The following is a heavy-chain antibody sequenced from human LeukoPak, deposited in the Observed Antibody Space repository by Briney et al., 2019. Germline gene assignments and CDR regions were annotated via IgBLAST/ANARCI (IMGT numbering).Heavy chain of an antibody. CDR3: ARSASSNSRFASDI. CDR1: GGSISSKY. J-gene: IGHJ3*02. Sequence: SETLSRASTIPGGSISSKYWSWIRPPPGKGRDWIGYCHYSENTNYNPSLKSRDTISVDMSKNPFSLTLHSVTAADTAVYYCARSASSNSRFASDIRGEGARVTPSS. D-gene: IGHD1-1*01. CDR2: CHYSENT. V-gene: IGHV4-59*13.